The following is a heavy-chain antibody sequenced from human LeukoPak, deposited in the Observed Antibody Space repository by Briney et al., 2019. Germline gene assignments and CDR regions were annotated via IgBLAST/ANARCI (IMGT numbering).Heavy chain of an antibody. CDR3: ARVEYNYAGHAFDI. D-gene: IGHD5-24*01. J-gene: IGHJ3*02. CDR2: IYTSGST. Sequence: SETPSLTCTVSSGSISSATYYWSWIRQPARKGLEWIGRIYTSGSTNYNPSLSSRVTISVDTSKNQVSLKLSSVTAADTAMYYCARVEYNYAGHAFDIWGQGTMVTVSS. V-gene: IGHV4-61*02. CDR1: SGSISSATYY.